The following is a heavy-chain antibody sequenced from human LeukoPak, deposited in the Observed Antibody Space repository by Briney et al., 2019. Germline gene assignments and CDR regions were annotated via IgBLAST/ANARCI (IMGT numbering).Heavy chain of an antibody. D-gene: IGHD1-26*01. Sequence: SETLSLTCAVYGGSFSGYYWSWIRQPPGKGLERIGEINHSGSTNYNPSLKSRVTISVDTSKNQFSLKLSSVTAADTAVYYCASRDGWSGSYHGFDPWGQGTLVTVSS. J-gene: IGHJ5*02. V-gene: IGHV4-34*01. CDR3: ASRDGWSGSYHGFDP. CDR2: INHSGST. CDR1: GGSFSGYY.